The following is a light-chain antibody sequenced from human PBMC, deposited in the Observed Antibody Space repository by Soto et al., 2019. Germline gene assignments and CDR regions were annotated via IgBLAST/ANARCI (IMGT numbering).Light chain of an antibody. J-gene: IGLJ1*01. Sequence: QSALTQPPSASGSPGQSVTISCTGTSSDVGGYNYVSWYQQHPGKAPKLMIYEVSKRPSGVPDRFSGSKSGNTASLTVSGLQAEDEDAYYCISYAGSNLLYVFGTGTKVTVL. V-gene: IGLV2-8*01. CDR1: SSDVGGYNY. CDR3: ISYAGSNLLYV. CDR2: EVS.